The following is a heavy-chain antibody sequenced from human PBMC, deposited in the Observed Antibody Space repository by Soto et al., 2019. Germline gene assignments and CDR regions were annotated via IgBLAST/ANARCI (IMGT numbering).Heavy chain of an antibody. V-gene: IGHV1-69*01. D-gene: IGHD2-15*01. CDR1: GGTFSSYA. CDR3: GMGRSNGGGGSFFDF. CDR2: IIPIFGTA. Sequence: QVQLVQSGAEVKKPGSSVKVSCKASGGTFSSYAISWVRQAPGQGLEWMGGIIPIFGTANYAQKFQGRVTITADESTSAPDRELSSLSGEDASVYYCGMGRSNGGGGSFFDFGDQGTMFTFSS. J-gene: IGHJ3*01.